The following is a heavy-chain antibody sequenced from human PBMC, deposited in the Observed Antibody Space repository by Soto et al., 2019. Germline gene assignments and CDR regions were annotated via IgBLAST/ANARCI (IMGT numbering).Heavy chain of an antibody. CDR2: IKQDGSEK. CDR1: GFSFSHYC. Sequence: EVQLVESGGGLVQPGGSLRLSCAASGFSFSHYCMSWVRQAPGKGLEWVANIKQDGSEKYDVDSVKGRFTISRDNAKNSMFLQMDRLGDEDTAVYYCARVPSTRDIWSYGVGGKYYYYYMDVWGKGTTVTVSS. CDR3: ARVPSTRDIWSYGVGGKYYYYYMDV. D-gene: IGHD1-7*01. V-gene: IGHV3-7*04. J-gene: IGHJ6*03.